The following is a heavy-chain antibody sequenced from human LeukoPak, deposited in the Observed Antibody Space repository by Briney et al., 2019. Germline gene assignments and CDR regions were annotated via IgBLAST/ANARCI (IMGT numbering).Heavy chain of an antibody. J-gene: IGHJ3*02. CDR2: IYYSGST. V-gene: IGHV4-39*02. CDR1: SGSISSSSYY. D-gene: IGHD3-16*01. CDR3: ARESGGSWGPDPFDI. Sequence: SETLSLTCTVSSGSISSSSYYWGWIRQPPGKGLEWIGSIYYSGSTYYNPSLKSRVTISVDTSKNQFSLKLSSVTAADTAVYYCARESGGSWGPDPFDIWGQGTMVTVSS.